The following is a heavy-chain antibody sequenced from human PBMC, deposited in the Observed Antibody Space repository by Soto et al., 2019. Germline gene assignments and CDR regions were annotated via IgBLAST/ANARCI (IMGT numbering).Heavy chain of an antibody. Sequence: ASVKVSCKASGYTFTSYGISWVRQAPGQGLEWMGWISAYNGNTNYAQKLQGRVTMTTDTSTSTAYMELRSLGSDDTAVYYCAIPSLYSSSALFDYWGQGTLVTVSS. V-gene: IGHV1-18*01. CDR3: AIPSLYSSSALFDY. J-gene: IGHJ4*02. CDR2: ISAYNGNT. CDR1: GYTFTSYG. D-gene: IGHD6-6*01.